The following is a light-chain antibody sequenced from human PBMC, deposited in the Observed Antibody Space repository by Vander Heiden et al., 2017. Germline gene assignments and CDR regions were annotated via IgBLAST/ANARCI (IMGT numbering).Light chain of an antibody. V-gene: IGKV3-15*01. J-gene: IGKJ1*01. CDR2: GAS. Sequence: ILLPRSPATRSVPPGERVTLSCRASQSLRTNSAWYQPKPGQPPRVLIFGASTRATGIPARFTGSGSETEFTLTISSLQSEDFAHYFCQQYNSWPWTFGQGTKVQL. CDR1: QSLRTN. CDR3: QQYNSWPWT.